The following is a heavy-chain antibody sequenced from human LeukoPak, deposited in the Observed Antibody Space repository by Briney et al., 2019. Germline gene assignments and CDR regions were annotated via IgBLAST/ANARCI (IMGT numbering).Heavy chain of an antibody. Sequence: GASLQISCQGSGYIFTSYWIGWVRQMPAKGLEWMGIIYPGDSDTRYSPSFQGQVTISADKSISTAYLQWSSLKASDTAMYYCARPYCSGGSCYSFSFDYWGQGTLVTVSS. D-gene: IGHD2-15*01. CDR1: GYIFTSYW. CDR2: IYPGDSDT. J-gene: IGHJ4*02. CDR3: ARPYCSGGSCYSFSFDY. V-gene: IGHV5-51*01.